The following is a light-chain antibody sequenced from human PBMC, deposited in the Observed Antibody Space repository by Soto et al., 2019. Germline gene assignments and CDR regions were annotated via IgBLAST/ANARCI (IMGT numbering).Light chain of an antibody. CDR3: SSYTSSSTYV. CDR2: DVT. Sequence: QSVLTQPASVSGSPGQSITISCTGTSSDVGAYDFVSWYQHYPGKAPKLVTFDVTHRPPGISDRFSGSKSGNTASLTISGLQAADEADYYCSSYTSSSTYVFGTGTKLTVL. V-gene: IGLV2-14*01. J-gene: IGLJ1*01. CDR1: SSDVGAYDF.